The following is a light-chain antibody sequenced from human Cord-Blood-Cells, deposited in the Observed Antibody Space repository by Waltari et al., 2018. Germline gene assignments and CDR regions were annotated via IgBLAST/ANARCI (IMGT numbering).Light chain of an antibody. CDR2: AAS. CDR1: QSISSY. Sequence: DIQMTQSPSSLPASVGDRVTITCRASQSISSYLNLYQQKPGKAPKLLIYAASSLQSGVPSRCSGSGSGTDFTLTISSLQPEDFATYYCQQSYSTLRLTFGGGTKVEIK. J-gene: IGKJ4*01. CDR3: QQSYSTLRLT. V-gene: IGKV1-39*01.